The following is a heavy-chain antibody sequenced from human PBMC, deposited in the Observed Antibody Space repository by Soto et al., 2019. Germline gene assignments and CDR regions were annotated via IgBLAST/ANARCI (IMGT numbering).Heavy chain of an antibody. CDR3: TRRNRLSYPSDY. Sequence: PGGSLRLSCAAAGFTFNNYWMQWVRQVPGNGLVWGSRLNTDGRGTTYADYVRGRFTSSRDNAKNTMYLQMNSLRAEDTSVYYCTRRNRLSYPSDYWGQGTLVTVSS. J-gene: IGHJ4*02. D-gene: IGHD3-10*01. CDR1: GFTFNNYW. V-gene: IGHV3-74*01. CDR2: LNTDGRGT.